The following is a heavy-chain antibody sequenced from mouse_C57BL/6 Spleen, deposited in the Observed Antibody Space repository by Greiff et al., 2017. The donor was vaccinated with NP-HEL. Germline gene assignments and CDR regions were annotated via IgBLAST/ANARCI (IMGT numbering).Heavy chain of an antibody. D-gene: IGHD2-4*01. CDR2: IYPGDGDT. CDR1: GYAFSSSW. V-gene: IGHV1-82*01. Sequence: VQLQQSGPELVKPGASVKISCKASGYAFSSSWMNWVKQRPGKGLEWIGRIYPGDGDTNYNGKFKGKATLTADKSSSTAYMQLSSLTSEDSAVYFCARRYDYVGYFDYWGQGTTLTVSS. CDR3: ARRYDYVGYFDY. J-gene: IGHJ2*01.